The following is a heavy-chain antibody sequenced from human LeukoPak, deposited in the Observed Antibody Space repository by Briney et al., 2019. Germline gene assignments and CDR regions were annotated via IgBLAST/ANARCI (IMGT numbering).Heavy chain of an antibody. D-gene: IGHD3-22*01. CDR2: IYYTDRT. Sequence: SETLSLTCTVSGDSFNSRTYWWGWIRQPPGKGLEWIGSIYYTDRTHYNASLKSRVTISRDTSKNQFSLKLSSVTAADTAVYYCARVARSTDSSDYYFDYWGQGTLVTVSS. CDR3: ARVARSTDSSDYYFDY. CDR1: GDSFNSRTYW. V-gene: IGHV4-39*07. J-gene: IGHJ4*02.